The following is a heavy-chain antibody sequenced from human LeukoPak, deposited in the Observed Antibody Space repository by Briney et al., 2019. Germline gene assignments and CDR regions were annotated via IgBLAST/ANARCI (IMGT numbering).Heavy chain of an antibody. CDR1: GGSFSSGDYY. V-gene: IGHV4-30-4*08. J-gene: IGHJ6*03. Sequence: PSETLSLTCTVSGGSFSSGDYYWNWLRQPPGKGLEWIGYTYHSGNTYYNPSLKSRITISVDTSKKQFSLKLSSVTAADTAVYYCAALRYYYYYMGVWGQGTTVTVSS. CDR3: AALRYYYYYMGV. CDR2: TYHSGNT.